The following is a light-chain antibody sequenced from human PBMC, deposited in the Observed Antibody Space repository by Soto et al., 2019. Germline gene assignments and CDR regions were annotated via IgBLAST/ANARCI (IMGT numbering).Light chain of an antibody. J-gene: IGLJ1*01. V-gene: IGLV1-44*01. CDR1: SSNIGGNA. CDR3: AAWDDSLSGYV. CDR2: SNN. Sequence: QSVLTQPPSASGTPGQRVTISCSGSSSNIGGNAVNWYQQLRGTTPKLLIYSNNQRPSGVPDRFSGSKSGTSDSLAISGLQSEDEADYYCAAWDDSLSGYVFGTGTKLTVL.